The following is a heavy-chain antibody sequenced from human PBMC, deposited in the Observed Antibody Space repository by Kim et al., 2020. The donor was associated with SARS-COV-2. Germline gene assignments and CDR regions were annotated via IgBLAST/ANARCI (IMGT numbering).Heavy chain of an antibody. D-gene: IGHD6-19*01. CDR2: FDPEDGET. V-gene: IGHV1-24*01. Sequence: ASVKVSCKVSGYTLTELSMHWVRQAPGKGLEWMGGFDPEDGETIYAQKFQGRVTMTEDTSTDTAYMELSSLRSEDTAVYYCATTEQWLDHLDYWGQGTLVTVSS. CDR1: GYTLTELS. CDR3: ATTEQWLDHLDY. J-gene: IGHJ4*02.